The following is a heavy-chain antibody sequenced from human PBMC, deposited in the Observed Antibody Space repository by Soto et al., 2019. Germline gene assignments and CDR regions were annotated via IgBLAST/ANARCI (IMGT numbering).Heavy chain of an antibody. CDR1: GYTFTSYD. CDR3: ARGECSGGTCCSRRGGPYPD. D-gene: IGHD2-15*01. J-gene: IGHJ4*02. Sequence: QVQLVQSGDEVKKPGASVKVSCKASGYTFTSYDITWVRQANGQGLEWMGWMNPNSGNTGSAQKFKGRVTMPRNTCISTAYMELRSMRSEDTAVYYCARGECSGGTCCSRRGGPYPDWGQGTLVTVSS. CDR2: MNPNSGNT. V-gene: IGHV1-8*01.